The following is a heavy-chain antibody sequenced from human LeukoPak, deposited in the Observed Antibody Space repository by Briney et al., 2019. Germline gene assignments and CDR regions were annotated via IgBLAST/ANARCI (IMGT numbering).Heavy chain of an antibody. Sequence: ASVKVSCKASGYTFSSYAMHWVRQAPGERLEWMGRINAGNGNTKYSQKFQGRLTITRDTSANTAYMELSSLRSEDTAVYYCAKDSLWFGEFDYWGQGTLVTVSS. J-gene: IGHJ4*02. CDR2: INAGNGNT. D-gene: IGHD3-10*01. CDR3: AKDSLWFGEFDY. CDR1: GYTFSSYA. V-gene: IGHV1-3*01.